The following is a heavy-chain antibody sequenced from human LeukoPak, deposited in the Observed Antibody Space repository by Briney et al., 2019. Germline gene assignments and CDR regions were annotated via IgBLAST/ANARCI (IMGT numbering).Heavy chain of an antibody. V-gene: IGHV4-59*08. Sequence: PSETLSLTCTVSGGSISSYYWSWIRQPPGKGLEWIGYIYYSGSTNYNPSLKSRVTISVDTSKNQFSLKLSSVTAADTAVYYCAGQSTYYYDSSGYDWFDPWGQETLVTVSS. CDR3: AGQSTYYYDSSGYDWFDP. CDR2: IYYSGST. J-gene: IGHJ5*02. CDR1: GGSISSYY. D-gene: IGHD3-22*01.